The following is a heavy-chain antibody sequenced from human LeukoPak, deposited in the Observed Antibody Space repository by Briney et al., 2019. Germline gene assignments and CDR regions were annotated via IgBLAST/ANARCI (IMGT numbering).Heavy chain of an antibody. V-gene: IGHV1-18*01. Sequence: ASVKVSCKASGYTFTSYGISWVRQAPGQGLEWMGWISAYNGNTNYAQKLQGRVTMTTDTSTSTAYMELRSLRSDDTAVYYCARSVTTVTSFGYYYYYMDVWGKGTTVTVSS. J-gene: IGHJ6*03. D-gene: IGHD4-17*01. CDR2: ISAYNGNT. CDR1: GYTFTSYG. CDR3: ARSVTTVTSFGYYYYYMDV.